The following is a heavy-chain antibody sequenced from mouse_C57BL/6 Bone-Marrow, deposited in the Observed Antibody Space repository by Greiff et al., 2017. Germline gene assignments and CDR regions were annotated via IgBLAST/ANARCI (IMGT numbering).Heavy chain of an antibody. Sequence: QVQLKESGAELMKPGASGRLSCKATAYTFTGYWIEWVKQRPGLGLGWIGEILPGSGSTTYNEKFKGKATFTAVTSSNTAYMQLSSLTNEDSAIYYCASPSDYYGSTFYAMDYWGQGTSVTVSS. CDR2: ILPGSGST. V-gene: IGHV1-9*01. D-gene: IGHD1-1*01. CDR3: ASPSDYYGSTFYAMDY. CDR1: AYTFTGYW. J-gene: IGHJ4*01.